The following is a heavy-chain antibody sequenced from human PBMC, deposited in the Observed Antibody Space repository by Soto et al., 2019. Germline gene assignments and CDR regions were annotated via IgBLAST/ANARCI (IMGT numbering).Heavy chain of an antibody. CDR3: ARGEWYSGRLYYYYGMDV. CDR2: IIPIFGTA. CDR1: GGTFSSYA. J-gene: IGHJ6*02. D-gene: IGHD1-26*01. Sequence: ASVKVSCKASGGTFSSYAISWVRQAPGQGLEWMGGIIPIFGTANYAQKFQGRVTITADESTGTAYMELSSLRSEDTAVYYCARGEWYSGRLYYYYGMDVWGQGTTVTVSS. V-gene: IGHV1-69*13.